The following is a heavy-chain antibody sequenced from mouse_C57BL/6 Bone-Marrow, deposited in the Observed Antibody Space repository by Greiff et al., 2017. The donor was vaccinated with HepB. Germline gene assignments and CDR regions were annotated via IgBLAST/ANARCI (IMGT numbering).Heavy chain of an antibody. CDR2: IDPEDGDT. Sequence: VQLQQSGAELVRPGASVKLSCTASGFNIKDYYMHWVKQRPEQGLEWIGRIDPEDGDTEYAPKFQGKATMTADTSSNTAYLQLSSLTSEDTAVYYCTTWRYYYGSRGYFDYWGQGTLVTVSA. D-gene: IGHD1-1*01. V-gene: IGHV14-1*01. CDR1: GFNIKDYY. J-gene: IGHJ3*01. CDR3: TTWRYYYGSRGYFDY.